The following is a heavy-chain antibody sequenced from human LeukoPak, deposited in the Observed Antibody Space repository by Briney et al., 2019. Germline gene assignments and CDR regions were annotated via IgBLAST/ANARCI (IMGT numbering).Heavy chain of an antibody. CDR1: GFTFDDYG. Sequence: GGSLRLSCAASGFTFDDYGMSWVRQAPGKGLEWVSGINWNGGSTGYADSVKGRFTISRDNAKNSLYLQMNSLRAEDTALYYCARKSSSLYYYYYMDVWGKGTTVTISS. D-gene: IGHD6-6*01. CDR2: INWNGGST. J-gene: IGHJ6*03. CDR3: ARKSSSLYYYYYMDV. V-gene: IGHV3-20*04.